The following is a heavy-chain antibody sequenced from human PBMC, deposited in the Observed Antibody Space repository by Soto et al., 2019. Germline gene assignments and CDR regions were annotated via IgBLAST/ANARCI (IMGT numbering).Heavy chain of an antibody. CDR2: INIYNGNT. CDR1: GYTFTSYS. CDR3: ARDPRYGSGSYYFDY. V-gene: IGHV1-18*01. Sequence: ASVKVSCKASGYTFTSYSIVWVRQAPGQGLEWMGWINIYNGNTNYAQKFQGRVTITADESTSTAYMELSSLRSEDTAVYYCARDPRYGSGSYYFDYWGQGTLVTVSS. J-gene: IGHJ4*02. D-gene: IGHD3-10*01.